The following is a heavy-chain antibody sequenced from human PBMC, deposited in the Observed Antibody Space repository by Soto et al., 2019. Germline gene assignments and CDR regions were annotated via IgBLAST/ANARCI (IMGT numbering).Heavy chain of an antibody. Sequence: PVGSLRLSCAASGFTFSSYAMHWVRQAPGKGLEWVAVISYDGSSKYYADSVKGRFTISRDNSKNTLYLQMNSLRAEDTAVYYCASAKYYYDSSGPEFDYWGQGTLVTVSS. V-gene: IGHV3-30-3*01. CDR1: GFTFSSYA. D-gene: IGHD3-22*01. CDR2: ISYDGSSK. J-gene: IGHJ4*02. CDR3: ASAKYYYDSSGPEFDY.